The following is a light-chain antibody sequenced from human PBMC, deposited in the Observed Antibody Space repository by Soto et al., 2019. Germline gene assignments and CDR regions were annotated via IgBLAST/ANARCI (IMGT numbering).Light chain of an antibody. CDR2: ENS. Sequence: QSVLTQPPSVYAAPGQKVTIACSGNSSNIGSNDVSWSQQLPGKAPKLLIYENSQRPSGIPDRFSGSKSGTSATLGITGLQTGDESDYYCGTWDSSLIALFGTGTKLTVL. CDR3: GTWDSSLIAL. V-gene: IGLV1-51*02. J-gene: IGLJ1*01. CDR1: SSNIGSND.